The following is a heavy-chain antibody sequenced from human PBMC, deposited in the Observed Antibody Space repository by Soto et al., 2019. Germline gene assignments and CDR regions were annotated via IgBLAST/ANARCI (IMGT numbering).Heavy chain of an antibody. D-gene: IGHD3-9*01. J-gene: IGHJ4*02. CDR3: ARDRLAADILTGYYYYFDY. CDR1: GDSVTSGSHY. CDR2: IFYSGNT. V-gene: IGHV4-61*01. Sequence: PSETLSLTCTVSGDSVTSGSHYWSWIRQPPGKGLEYIGYIFYSGNTSYHPSLKSRVTISVDTSKNQFSLKLSSVTAADTALYYCARDRLAADILTGYYYYFDYWGQGTLVTVSS.